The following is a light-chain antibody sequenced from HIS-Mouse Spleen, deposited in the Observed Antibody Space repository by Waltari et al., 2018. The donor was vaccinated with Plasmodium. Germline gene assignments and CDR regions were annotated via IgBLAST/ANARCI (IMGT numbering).Light chain of an antibody. Sequence: EIVMKQSPAPLSVSPGETATLSCRASQSVSSNLAWYQQKPGQAPRLLIYGASTRATGIPARFSGSGSGTEFTLTISSMQSEDFAVYYCQQYNNWPRGTFGQGTKVEIK. V-gene: IGKV3-15*01. J-gene: IGKJ1*01. CDR1: QSVSSN. CDR3: QQYNNWPRGT. CDR2: GAS.